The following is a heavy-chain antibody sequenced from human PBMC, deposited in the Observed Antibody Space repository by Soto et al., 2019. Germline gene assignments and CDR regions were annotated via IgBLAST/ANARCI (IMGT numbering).Heavy chain of an antibody. Sequence: SETLSLTCTVSGGSISSSDYYWSWIRQPPGKGLEWIGYIYYSGSTNYNPSLKSRVTISVDTSKNQFSLKLSSVTAADTAVYYCARGLGVTSNCFHPWCQGPLVTVSS. CDR3: ARGLGVTSNCFHP. V-gene: IGHV4-61*08. CDR1: GGSISSSDYY. D-gene: IGHD4-17*01. CDR2: IYYSGST. J-gene: IGHJ5*02.